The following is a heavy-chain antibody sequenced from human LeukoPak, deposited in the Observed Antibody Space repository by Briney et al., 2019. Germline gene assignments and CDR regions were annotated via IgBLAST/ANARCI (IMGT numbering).Heavy chain of an antibody. V-gene: IGHV3-15*07. CDR1: GFTFSNAW. CDR3: TTDLGDYYDSSGYNFDY. Sequence: GGSLRLSCAASGFTFSNAWMNWVRQAPGKGLEWVGRIKSKTDGGTTDYAAPVKGRFTISRDDSKNTPYLQMNSLKTEDTAVYYCTTDLGDYYDSSGYNFDYWGQGTLVTVSS. CDR2: IKSKTDGGTT. J-gene: IGHJ4*02. D-gene: IGHD3-22*01.